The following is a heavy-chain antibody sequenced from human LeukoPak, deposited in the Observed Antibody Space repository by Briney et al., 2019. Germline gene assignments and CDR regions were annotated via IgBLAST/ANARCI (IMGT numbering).Heavy chain of an antibody. V-gene: IGHV3-23*01. Sequence: GGCLRLSCAVSGFAFSRYGIVWVRQAPGRGLEWVSGISGSGGNTYYGESVKGRFTISRDNSKNTVYLQMNSLRAEDRAVYYCAKAQGYLDYWGQGTLATVSS. CDR1: GFAFSRYG. CDR3: AKAQGYLDY. CDR2: ISGSGGNT. J-gene: IGHJ4*02.